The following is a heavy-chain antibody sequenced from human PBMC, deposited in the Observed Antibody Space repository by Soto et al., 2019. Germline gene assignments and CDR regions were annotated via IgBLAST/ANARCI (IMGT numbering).Heavy chain of an antibody. CDR3: ARSYYYDSSGYYFFDY. CDR2: INHSGST. D-gene: IGHD3-22*01. V-gene: IGHV4-34*01. J-gene: IGHJ4*02. CDR1: GGSFSGYY. Sequence: PSETLSLTCAVYGGSFSGYYWSWIRQPPGKGLEWIGEINHSGSTNYNPSLKSRVTTSVDTSKNQFSLKLSSVTAADTAVYYCARSYYYDSSGYYFFDYWGQGTLVTVSS.